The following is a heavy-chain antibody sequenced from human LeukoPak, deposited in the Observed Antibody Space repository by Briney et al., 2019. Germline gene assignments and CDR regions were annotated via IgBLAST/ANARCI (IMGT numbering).Heavy chain of an antibody. CDR3: ARLDGPTVTSFDY. CDR2: IYSGGST. D-gene: IGHD4-17*01. V-gene: IGHV3-53*01. J-gene: IGHJ4*02. CDR1: GFTVSSNF. Sequence: GGSLRLSCAASGFTVSSNFMGWVRQAPGKGLEWVSVIYSGGSTYYADSVKGRFTISRDNSKNTLYLQMKSLAAEDTAVYCCARLDGPTVTSFDYWGQGTLVTVSS.